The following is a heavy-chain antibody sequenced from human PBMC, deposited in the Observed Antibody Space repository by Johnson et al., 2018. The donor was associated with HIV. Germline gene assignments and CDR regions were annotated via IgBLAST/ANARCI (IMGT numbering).Heavy chain of an antibody. J-gene: IGHJ3*02. CDR2: IASSDSPI. Sequence: QVQLVESGGGLVKPGGSLRLSCAASGFTFSDYYMSWIRQAPGKGLEWVSYIASSDSPIYYADSVKGRFTISRDNAKNSLYLQMNSLRAEDTAVYYCAREMAATNAWALDIWGQGTMVTVSS. V-gene: IGHV3-11*01. D-gene: IGHD5-24*01. CDR3: AREMAATNAWALDI. CDR1: GFTFSDYY.